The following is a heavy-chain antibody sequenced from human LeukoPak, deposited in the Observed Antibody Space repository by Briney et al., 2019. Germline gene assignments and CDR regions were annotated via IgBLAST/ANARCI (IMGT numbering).Heavy chain of an antibody. Sequence: ASVKVSCKVSGYTLTELSMHWVRQAPGKGLEWMGGFDPEDGETIYAQKFQGRVTMTEDTSTDTAYMELSSLRSEDTAVYYCARARTWGFLEWLSTNVDAFDIWGQGTMVTVSS. V-gene: IGHV1-24*01. CDR2: FDPEDGET. D-gene: IGHD3-3*01. J-gene: IGHJ3*02. CDR1: GYTLTELS. CDR3: ARARTWGFLEWLSTNVDAFDI.